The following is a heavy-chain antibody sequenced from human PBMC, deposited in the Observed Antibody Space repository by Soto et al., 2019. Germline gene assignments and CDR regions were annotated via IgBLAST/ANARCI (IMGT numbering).Heavy chain of an antibody. J-gene: IGHJ4*02. D-gene: IGHD2-15*01. Sequence: QVQLVQSGAEVKKPGSSVKVSCKASGGTFSSYAISWARQAPGQGLEWMGGIIPIFGTANYAQKFQGRVTITADESTSTAYMELSSLRSEDTAVYYCARDLGYCSGGSCYSSLYYWGQGTLVTVSS. CDR3: ARDLGYCSGGSCYSSLYY. V-gene: IGHV1-69*01. CDR1: GGTFSSYA. CDR2: IIPIFGTA.